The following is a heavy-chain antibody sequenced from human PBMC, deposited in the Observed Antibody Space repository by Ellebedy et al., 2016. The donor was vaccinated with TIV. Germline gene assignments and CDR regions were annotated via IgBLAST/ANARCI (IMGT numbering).Heavy chain of an antibody. Sequence: GESLKISCAASGFTVSSTFMTWVRQAPGKGLEWVSVISGGGPIRYAHSVKGRFTISRDNSKNTVDLQMNSLRAEDPAVYYSARPTVPATICGACGMDVWGQGTTVIVSS. CDR3: ARPTVPATICGACGMDV. CDR1: GFTVSSTF. V-gene: IGHV3-53*01. CDR2: ISGGGPI. D-gene: IGHD2-2*01. J-gene: IGHJ6*02.